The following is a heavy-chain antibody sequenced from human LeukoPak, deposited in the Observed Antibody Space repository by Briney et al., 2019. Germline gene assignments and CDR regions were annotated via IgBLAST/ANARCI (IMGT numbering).Heavy chain of an antibody. J-gene: IGHJ6*02. D-gene: IGHD3-9*01. CDR2: ISSSSSTI. V-gene: IGHV3-48*01. Sequence: GGSLRLSCAASGFTFSSYSMNWVRQAPGKGLEWVSYISSSSSTIYYADSVKGRFTISRDNAKNSLYLQMNSLRAEDTAVYYCAKDIRKGQYYDILTGYYNRYYYYGMDVWGQGTTVTVSS. CDR3: AKDIRKGQYYDILTGYYNRYYYYGMDV. CDR1: GFTFSSYS.